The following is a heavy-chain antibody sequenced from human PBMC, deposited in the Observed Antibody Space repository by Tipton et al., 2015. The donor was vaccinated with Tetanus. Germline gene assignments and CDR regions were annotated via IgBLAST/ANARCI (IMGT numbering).Heavy chain of an antibody. CDR1: AYAFSSYD. CDR3: ARGNRGSSWYL. D-gene: IGHD6-13*01. CDR2: MDPKTGRA. Sequence: QLVQSGAEVKKPGASVRVSCMAFAYAFSSYDLNWVRQATGQGLEWLGYMDPKTGRAAYGQRFQGRVTMTSNISITTAYMELRNLRSDDTAVYYCARGNRGSSWYLWGQGTLVTVSS. J-gene: IGHJ4*02. V-gene: IGHV1-8*01.